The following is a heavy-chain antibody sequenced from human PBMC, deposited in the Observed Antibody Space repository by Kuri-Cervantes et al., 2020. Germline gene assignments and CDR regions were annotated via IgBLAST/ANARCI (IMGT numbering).Heavy chain of an antibody. J-gene: IGHJ4*02. Sequence: GSLKISCAASGFIFSASGIHWVRQSPGKGLEWVALISYDGISKNYADSVKGRFTISRDNSKNTLYLQMNSLRAEDTAVYYCAKSQMIPGSPLDYWGQGTLVTVSS. CDR1: GFIFSASG. CDR2: ISYDGISK. D-gene: IGHD2-2*01. V-gene: IGHV3-30*19. CDR3: AKSQMIPGSPLDY.